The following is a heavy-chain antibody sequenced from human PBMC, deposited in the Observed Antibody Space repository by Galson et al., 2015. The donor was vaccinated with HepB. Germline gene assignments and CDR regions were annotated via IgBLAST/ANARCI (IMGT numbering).Heavy chain of an antibody. V-gene: IGHV1-46*01. CDR1: GYTFTSYS. D-gene: IGHD3-10*01. CDR2: INPDSGFT. Sequence: QSGAEVKKPGESLRISCKASGYTFTSYSMHWVRQAPGQGLEWMGIINPDSGFTSYAQKFQGRVTMTRDTSTSTFYMEMSSLRSEDTAVFYCARVGGSYGASGNYWGQGTLVTVSS. J-gene: IGHJ4*02. CDR3: ARVGGSYGASGNY.